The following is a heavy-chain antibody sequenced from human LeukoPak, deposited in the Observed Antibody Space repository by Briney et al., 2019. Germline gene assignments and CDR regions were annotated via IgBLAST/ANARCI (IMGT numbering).Heavy chain of an antibody. CDR3: ARGVGTYVYFDY. V-gene: IGHV3-20*01. CDR1: GFTFDDYG. Sequence: GGSLRLSCAASGFTFDDYGTSWVRHAPGKGLEWVSGINWNGGSTGYADSVKGRFTISRDNAKNSLYLQMNSLRAEDTALYHCARGVGTYVYFDYWGQGTLVTVSS. D-gene: IGHD1-14*01. J-gene: IGHJ4*02. CDR2: INWNGGST.